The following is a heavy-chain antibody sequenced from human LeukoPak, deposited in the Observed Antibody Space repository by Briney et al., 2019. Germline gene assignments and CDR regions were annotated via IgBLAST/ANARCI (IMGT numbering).Heavy chain of an antibody. CDR1: GFTFSSYR. D-gene: IGHD3-22*01. CDR2: INIDGSST. CDR3: ARPADKSYYYTMDV. J-gene: IGHJ6*03. Sequence: PGGSLRLSCAASGFTFSSYRMHWVRQAPGKGLVWVSRINIDGSSTSYADSVKGRFTMSRDNAKNTLYLQMNSRTAEDTAVYYCARPADKSYYYTMDVWGKGTTVIVSS. V-gene: IGHV3-74*01.